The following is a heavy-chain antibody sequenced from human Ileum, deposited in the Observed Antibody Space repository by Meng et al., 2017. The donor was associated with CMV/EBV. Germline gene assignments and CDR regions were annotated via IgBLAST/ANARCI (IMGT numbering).Heavy chain of an antibody. J-gene: IGHJ4*02. CDR3: TTGRAH. Sequence: EVRLGESGGGLIKPGGSLRLSCAASGFTFTDAWMSWVRQAPGKGLEWVGRIKAKADGGTTEYPAPVKGRFTISRDDSKNTLFLQMNSLKTEDTAVYYCTTGRAHWGQGTLVTVSS. CDR2: IKAKADGGTT. V-gene: IGHV3-15*01. CDR1: GFTFTDAW.